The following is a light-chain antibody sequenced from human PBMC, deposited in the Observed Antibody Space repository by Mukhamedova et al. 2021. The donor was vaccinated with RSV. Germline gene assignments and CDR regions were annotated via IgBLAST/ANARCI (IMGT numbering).Light chain of an antibody. V-gene: IGKV1-39*01. J-gene: IGKJ4*01. CDR2: SAS. CDR3: QQTYTSPLS. Sequence: WYQRRVHGKAPQLLIHSASTLQTGVSSRFSGGGSGTDFSLTVTSLQREEFALYFCQQTYTSPLSFGGGTRVEIK.